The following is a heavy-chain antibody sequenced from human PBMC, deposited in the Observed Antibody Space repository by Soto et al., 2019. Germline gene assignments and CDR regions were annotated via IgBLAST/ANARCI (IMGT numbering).Heavy chain of an antibody. D-gene: IGHD6-13*01. CDR2: ISHDGDNQ. CDR3: ARRIPVSGPYGAFDL. CDR1: GFTFSNFA. Sequence: QVQLVESGGGVVQPGRSLRVSCVASGFTFSNFAMYWVRQAPGKGLEGVALISHDGDNQYYADSLKGRFTVSRDNSKSTLYLQMTSPRPDDTAIYYCARRIPVSGPYGAFDLWGQGTMVTVSS. V-gene: IGHV3-30*03. J-gene: IGHJ3*01.